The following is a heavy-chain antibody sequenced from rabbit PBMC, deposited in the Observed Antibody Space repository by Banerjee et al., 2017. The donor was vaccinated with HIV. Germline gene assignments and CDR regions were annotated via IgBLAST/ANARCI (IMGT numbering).Heavy chain of an antibody. CDR3: ARSHHAGYVDYGYELYFNL. Sequence: QEQLVESGGGLVQPGGSLKLSCKASGLDFSSYSMQWVRQAPGKGLEWIGYIDPDYANTDYASWVNGRFTISLDNAQNTVFLQMTSLTAADTATYFCARSHHAGYVDYGYELYFNLWGPGTLVTVS. CDR2: IDPDYANT. J-gene: IGHJ4*01. D-gene: IGHD6-1*01. V-gene: IGHV1S47*01. CDR1: GLDFSSYS.